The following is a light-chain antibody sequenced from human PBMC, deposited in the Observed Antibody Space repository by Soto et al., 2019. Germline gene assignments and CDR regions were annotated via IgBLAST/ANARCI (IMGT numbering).Light chain of an antibody. J-gene: IGKJ1*01. Sequence: EIVLTQSPGTLSLSPGERATLSCRASQSVSSSYLAWYQQKPGQAPRLLIYGASSRATGIPDRFSGSGSGTDCTLTISRLEPEDFAVYYCQPYGSSPPWTFGQGTKVEIK. V-gene: IGKV3-20*01. CDR2: GAS. CDR1: QSVSSSY. CDR3: QPYGSSPPWT.